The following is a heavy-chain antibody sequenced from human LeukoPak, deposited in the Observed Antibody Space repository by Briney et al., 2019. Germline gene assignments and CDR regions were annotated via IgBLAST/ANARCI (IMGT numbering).Heavy chain of an antibody. J-gene: IGHJ4*02. CDR1: GGSISSSSYY. Sequence: SETLSLTCTVSGGSISSSSYYWGWIRQPPGKGLEWIVSIYYSGSTYSNPSLKSRVTISVDTSKNQFSLKLSSVTAADTAVYYCARCYGFIDYWGQGTLVTVSS. CDR2: IYYSGST. D-gene: IGHD4-17*01. CDR3: ARCYGFIDY. V-gene: IGHV4-39*07.